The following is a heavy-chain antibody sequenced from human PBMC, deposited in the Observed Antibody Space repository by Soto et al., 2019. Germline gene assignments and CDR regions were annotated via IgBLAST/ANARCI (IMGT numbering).Heavy chain of an antibody. D-gene: IGHD2-2*01. J-gene: IGHJ6*02. CDR2: IYYSGST. Sequence: QVQLQESGPGLVKPSQTLSLTCTVSGGSISSGGYYWSWIRQHPGKGLEWIGYIYYSGSTYYNPSLKRXGTRSXXTSKDQFPLKLSSVTAADTAVYYCAVSRDGYRMDVWGQGTTVTVSS. CDR3: AVSRDGYRMDV. CDR1: GGSISSGGYY. V-gene: IGHV4-31*03.